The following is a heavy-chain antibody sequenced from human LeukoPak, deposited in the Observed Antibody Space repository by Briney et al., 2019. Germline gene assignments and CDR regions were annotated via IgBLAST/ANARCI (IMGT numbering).Heavy chain of an antibody. D-gene: IGHD2-15*01. Sequence: SETLSLTCSVSGGSISSYYWSWIRQPPGKGLEWIGYIYYRGNTYYNPSLKSRVTISVDTSKNQFSLRLSSVTAADTAVYYCARYCSGGSCPDSWGQGTLVTVSS. CDR3: ARYCSGGSCPDS. CDR2: IYYRGNT. J-gene: IGHJ4*02. CDR1: GGSISSYY. V-gene: IGHV4-59*08.